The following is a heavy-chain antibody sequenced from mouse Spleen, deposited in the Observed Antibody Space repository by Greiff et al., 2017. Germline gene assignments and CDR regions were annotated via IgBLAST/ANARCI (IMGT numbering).Heavy chain of an antibody. Sequence: QVQLQQSGAELAKPGASVKLSCKASGYTFTSYWMHWVHQRPGQGLEWIGYINHSSSYTKYNDKFKDKATLSADKSSSTPYMQLSSLTYEHSAVYYFARYSPYFDYRGQGTTLTVSS. J-gene: IGHJ2*01. V-gene: IGHV1-7*01. CDR3: ARYSPYFDY. CDR2: INHSSSYT. CDR1: GYTFTSYW.